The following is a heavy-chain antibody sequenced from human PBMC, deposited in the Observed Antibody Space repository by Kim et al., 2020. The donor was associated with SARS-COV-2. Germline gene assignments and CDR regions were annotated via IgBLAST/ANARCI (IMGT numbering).Heavy chain of an antibody. CDR3: ATDKIGSASTSGWRDADSGGDFYN. V-gene: IGHV3-30*04. CDR1: GLNFNNYA. J-gene: IGHJ4*02. Sequence: GGSLRLSCAASGLNFNNYAMYWVRQTPGKGLEWVALISYDGSDEYYADAVKGRFTISRDNSKNTLYLQMNALRLDDTAMYYCATDKIGSASTSGWRDADSGGDFYNWGQGTLVTVSS. CDR2: ISYDGSDE. D-gene: IGHD3-16*01.